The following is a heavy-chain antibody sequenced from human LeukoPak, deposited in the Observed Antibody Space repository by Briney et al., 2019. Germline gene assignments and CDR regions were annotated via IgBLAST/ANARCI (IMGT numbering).Heavy chain of an antibody. CDR3: ARAAPRSDYYGSGRRVIARWFDP. J-gene: IGHJ5*02. V-gene: IGHV1-8*01. CDR1: GYTYTSYD. Sequence: ASVKVSCKASGYTYTSYDINWVRQATGQGLEWMGWMNPNSGNTGYAQKFQGRVTMTRNTSISTAYMELSSLRSEDTAVYYCARAAPRSDYYGSGRRVIARWFDPWGQGTLVTVSS. CDR2: MNPNSGNT. D-gene: IGHD3-10*01.